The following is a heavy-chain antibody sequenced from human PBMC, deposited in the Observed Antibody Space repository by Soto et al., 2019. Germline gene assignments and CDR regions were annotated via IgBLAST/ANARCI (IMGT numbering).Heavy chain of an antibody. CDR1: GFTFSSYG. Sequence: QPGGSLRLSCSASGFTFSSYGMHWVRQAPGRGLEWMSIISDDGSSKYYADSVKGRFTISRDNSKNTLYLEMNSLRGEDTAVYYCAKNNGERHFGNYYGMDVWGQGTTVTVSS. CDR2: ISDDGSSK. V-gene: IGHV3-30*18. J-gene: IGHJ6*02. D-gene: IGHD3-10*01. CDR3: AKNNGERHFGNYYGMDV.